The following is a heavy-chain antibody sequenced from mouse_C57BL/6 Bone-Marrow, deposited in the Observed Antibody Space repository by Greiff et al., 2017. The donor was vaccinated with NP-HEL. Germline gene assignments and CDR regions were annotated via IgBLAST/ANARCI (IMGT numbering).Heavy chain of an antibody. D-gene: IGHD1-1*01. V-gene: IGHV5-6*01. CDR3: ARRGIYYYGSSTWFAY. CDR1: GFTFSSYG. CDR2: ISSGGSYT. J-gene: IGHJ3*01. Sequence: EVQGVESGGDLVKPGGSLKLSCAASGFTFSSYGMSWVRQTPDQRLEWVATISSGGSYTYYPDSVKGRFTLSRDNAKNTLYLQRSSLKSEDTAMYYCARRGIYYYGSSTWFAYWGQGTLVTVSA.